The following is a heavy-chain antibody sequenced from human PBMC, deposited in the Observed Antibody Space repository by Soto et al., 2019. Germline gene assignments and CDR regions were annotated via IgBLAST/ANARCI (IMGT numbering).Heavy chain of an antibody. J-gene: IGHJ4*02. V-gene: IGHV3-23*01. CDR1: GFTFSSYA. CDR3: SKFSLSYYDCSGYYGDYFDY. D-gene: IGHD3-22*01. CDR2: ISGSGGST. Sequence: GGSLRLSCAASGFTFSSYAMSWVRQAPGKGLEWVSAISGSGGSTYYADSVKGRFTICRDNSKNTLYLQMNSLRAEDKAVYYYSKFSLSYYDCSGYYGDYFDYWGQGTLVTVSS.